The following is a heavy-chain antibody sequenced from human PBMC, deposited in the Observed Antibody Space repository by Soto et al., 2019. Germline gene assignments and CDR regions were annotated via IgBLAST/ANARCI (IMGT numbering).Heavy chain of an antibody. J-gene: IGHJ4*02. CDR2: TYTSGGT. CDR3: ARERREKIHDGYDIDY. Sequence: QVQLQESGPGLVKPSETLSLTCTVSGGSISDYYWSWIRQPAGKALEWIGRTYTSGGTDYNPSLRSRVTISIDTSKNQFSLKVTSMTAADTAVYYCARERREKIHDGYDIDYWGQGTLVTVSS. CDR1: GGSISDYY. D-gene: IGHD5-12*01. V-gene: IGHV4-4*07.